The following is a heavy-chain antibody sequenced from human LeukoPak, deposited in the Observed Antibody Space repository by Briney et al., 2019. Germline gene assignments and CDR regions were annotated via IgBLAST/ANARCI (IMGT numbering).Heavy chain of an antibody. CDR3: ARDTAMVSDMDV. CDR2: ISGSGSST. D-gene: IGHD5-18*01. CDR1: GFTFNNYG. Sequence: LPGGSLRLTCAASGFTFNNYGMTWVRQAPGKGLEWVSHISGSGSSTYYADSVKGRFTISRDNGKESLYLQMNSLRAEDTALYYCARDTAMVSDMDVWGKGTTVTVSS. V-gene: IGHV3-23*01. J-gene: IGHJ6*03.